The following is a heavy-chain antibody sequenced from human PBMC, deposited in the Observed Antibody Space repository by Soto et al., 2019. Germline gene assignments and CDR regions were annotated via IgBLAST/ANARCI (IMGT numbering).Heavy chain of an antibody. CDR2: IKHSGST. CDR3: ARGGWYSYGSVYFDY. D-gene: IGHD5-18*01. CDR1: GGSFSGYY. Sequence: SETLSLTCAVYGGSFSGYYWSWIRQPPGKGLEWIGEIKHSGSTNYNPSLKSRVTISADTSKNQFSLKLSSVTAADTAVYYCARGGWYSYGSVYFDYWGQGTLVTVSS. J-gene: IGHJ4*02. V-gene: IGHV4-34*01.